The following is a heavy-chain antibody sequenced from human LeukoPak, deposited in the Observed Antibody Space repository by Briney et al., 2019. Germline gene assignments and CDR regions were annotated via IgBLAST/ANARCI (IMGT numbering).Heavy chain of an antibody. CDR2: ISSSSSYI. J-gene: IGHJ6*03. V-gene: IGHV3-21*04. Sequence: GGSLRLSCAASRFTFSSYSMSWVRQAPGKGLEWVSSISSSSSYIYYADSVKGRFTISGDNAKNSLYLQMNSLRAEDTAVYYCARVRYSPYSQYMDVWGKGTTVTISS. D-gene: IGHD3-9*01. CDR1: RFTFSSYS. CDR3: ARVRYSPYSQYMDV.